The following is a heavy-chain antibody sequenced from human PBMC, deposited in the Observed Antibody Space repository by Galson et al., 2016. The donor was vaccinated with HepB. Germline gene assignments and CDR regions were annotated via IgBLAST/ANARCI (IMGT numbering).Heavy chain of an antibody. CDR2: IIPIFGSP. J-gene: IGHJ6*02. CDR3: ARTAQSLIYYYFGMDV. V-gene: IGHV1-69*13. CDR1: GGTFSRHG. Sequence: SVKASCKAFGGTFSRHGISWVRQAPGQGLEWMGGIIPIFGSPNYAQKFQDRVTITADAATTTAYMELSSLRSEDTAVYYCARTAQSLIYYYFGMDVWGQGTLVTVSS.